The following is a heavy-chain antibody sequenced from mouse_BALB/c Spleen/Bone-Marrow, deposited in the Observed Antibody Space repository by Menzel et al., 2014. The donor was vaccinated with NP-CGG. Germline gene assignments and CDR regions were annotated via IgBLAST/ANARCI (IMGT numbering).Heavy chain of an antibody. D-gene: IGHD1-1*02. CDR3: AGSYYGSAWFAY. J-gene: IGHJ3*01. V-gene: IGHV6-6*02. Sequence: EVKVEESGGGLVQPGGSMKLSCVASGFTFSNYWMNWVRQSPEKGLEWVAEIRLKSNYYATHYAESVKGRFTISRDDSKSSVYLQMKNLKTEDTGIYYCAGSYYGSAWFAYWGQGTLVTVSA. CDR1: GFTFSNYW. CDR2: IRLKSNYYAT.